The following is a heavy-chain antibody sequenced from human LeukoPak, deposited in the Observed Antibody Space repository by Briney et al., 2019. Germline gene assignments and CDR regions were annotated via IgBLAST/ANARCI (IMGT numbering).Heavy chain of an antibody. D-gene: IGHD3-9*01. CDR2: IHHSGST. Sequence: SETLSLTCAVYGGSFSGYYWSWIRQPPGKGLEWIGEIHHSGSTNYNPSLKSRVTISVDTSKNQFSLKLSSVTAADTAVYYCARGLPPRQRYFDWLPNYFDYWGQGTLVTVSS. J-gene: IGHJ4*02. CDR3: ARGLPPRQRYFDWLPNYFDY. CDR1: GGSFSGYY. V-gene: IGHV4-34*01.